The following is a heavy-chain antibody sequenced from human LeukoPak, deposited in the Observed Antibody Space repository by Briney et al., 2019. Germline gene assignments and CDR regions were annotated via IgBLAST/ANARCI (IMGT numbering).Heavy chain of an antibody. CDR3: ARGQAETDYGDYGGY. V-gene: IGHV4-34*01. J-gene: IGHJ4*02. CDR1: GGSLSGYY. Sequence: SSETLSLTCAVYGGSLSGYYWSWIRQPPGKGLEWIGEINHSGSTNYNPSLKSRVTISVDTSKNQFSLKLSSVTAADTAVYYCARGQAETDYGDYGGYWGQGTLVTVSS. D-gene: IGHD4-17*01. CDR2: INHSGST.